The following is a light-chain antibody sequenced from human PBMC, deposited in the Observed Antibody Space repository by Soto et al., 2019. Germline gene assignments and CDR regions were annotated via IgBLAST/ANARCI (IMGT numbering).Light chain of an antibody. J-gene: IGLJ1*01. V-gene: IGLV1-47*01. CDR2: RNN. Sequence: QSVLTQPPSASGTPGQRVTISCSGSSSNIGSNYVYWYQQLPGTAPKLLIYRNNQRPSGVPERFSGSKSGTSASLAISGLRSEDEADYYCAAWDDSLSGVVFGTGTQLTVL. CDR3: AAWDDSLSGVV. CDR1: SSNIGSNY.